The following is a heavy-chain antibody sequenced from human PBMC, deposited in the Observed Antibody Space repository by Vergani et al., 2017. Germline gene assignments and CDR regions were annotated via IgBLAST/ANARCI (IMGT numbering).Heavy chain of an antibody. D-gene: IGHD3-3*01. J-gene: IGHJ5*02. CDR3: AAYDFWSGYPEPAWFDP. Sequence: QMQLVQSGPEVTKPGTSVKVSCKASGLTFTSSAMQWVRQARGQRLEWIGWIVVGSGNTNYAQKFQERVTITRDMSTSTAYMELSCLRSEDPAVYYCAAYDFWSGYPEPAWFDPWGQGTLVTVSS. CDR2: IVVGSGNT. V-gene: IGHV1-58*02. CDR1: GLTFTSSA.